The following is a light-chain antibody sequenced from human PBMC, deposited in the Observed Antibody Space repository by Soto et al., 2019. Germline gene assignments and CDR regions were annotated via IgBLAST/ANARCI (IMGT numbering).Light chain of an antibody. V-gene: IGLV2-14*01. CDR3: SSYTSSSTQV. CDR1: SSDVGGYNY. Sequence: QSALTQPASVSGSPGQSITISCTGTSSDVGGYNYVSWYQQHPGTAPKLMIYDVSNRPSGVSNRLSGSKSGNTASLTISGLQADDEAYYYCSSYTSSSTQVFGGGTKLTVL. J-gene: IGLJ2*01. CDR2: DVS.